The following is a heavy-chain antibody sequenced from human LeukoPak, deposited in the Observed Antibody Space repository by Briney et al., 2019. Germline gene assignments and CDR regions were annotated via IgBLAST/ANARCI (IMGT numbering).Heavy chain of an antibody. CDR3: ARGRGKCSSTSCPHYYYMDV. J-gene: IGHJ6*03. V-gene: IGHV4-34*01. CDR2: INHSGST. Sequence: SETLSLTCAVYGGSFSGYYWSWIRQPPGKGLEWIGEINHSGSTNYSPSLKSRVTISVDTSKNQFSLKLSSVTAADTAVYYCARGRGKCSSTSCPHYYYMDVWGKGTTVTVSS. CDR1: GGSFSGYY. D-gene: IGHD2-2*01.